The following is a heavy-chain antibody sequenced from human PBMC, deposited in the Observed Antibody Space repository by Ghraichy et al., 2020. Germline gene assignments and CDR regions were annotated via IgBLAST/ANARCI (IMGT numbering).Heavy chain of an antibody. CDR3: AREGLSGSYPTDY. CDR1: GFAIRDYY. Sequence: GILNISCAASGFAIRDYYMSWVRQAPGMGLEWISFIGDSAGFIYYADSVKGRFAISRDNAKNSLYLQMNNLRAEDTAVYYCAREGLSGSYPTDYWGQGTLVTVSS. CDR2: IGDSAGFI. D-gene: IGHD1-26*01. V-gene: IGHV3-11*01. J-gene: IGHJ4*02.